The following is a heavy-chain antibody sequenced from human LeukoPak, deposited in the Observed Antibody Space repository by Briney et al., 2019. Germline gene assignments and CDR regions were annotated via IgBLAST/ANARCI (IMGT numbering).Heavy chain of an antibody. Sequence: KPGESLRLSCAAPGFTFSDYYMSWIRQAPGKGLERVSYISSSGSSIYYADSVKGRFTISRDNAKKSLYLQMNSLRTEDTAMYYCARDPWGARSSLDYWGQGTLVTVSS. D-gene: IGHD1-26*01. J-gene: IGHJ4*02. V-gene: IGHV3-11*04. CDR1: GFTFSDYY. CDR3: ARDPWGARSSLDY. CDR2: ISSSGSSI.